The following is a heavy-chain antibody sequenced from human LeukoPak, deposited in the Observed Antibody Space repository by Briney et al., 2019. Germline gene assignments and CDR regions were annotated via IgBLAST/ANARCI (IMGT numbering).Heavy chain of an antibody. D-gene: IGHD3-22*01. V-gene: IGHV4-4*02. CDR1: GGSISSSNW. CDR3: ARDRYYYDSSGYDGFYAFDI. Sequence: KPSETLSLTCAVSGGSISSSNWWSWVRQPPGKGLEWIGEIYHSGSTNYNPSLKSRVTISVDKSKNQFSLKLSSVTAADTAVYYCARDRYYYDSSGYDGFYAFDIWGQGTMVTASS. J-gene: IGHJ3*02. CDR2: IYHSGST.